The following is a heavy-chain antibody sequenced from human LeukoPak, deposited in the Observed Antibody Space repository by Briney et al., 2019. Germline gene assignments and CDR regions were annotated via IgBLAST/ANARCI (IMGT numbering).Heavy chain of an antibody. D-gene: IGHD3-22*01. Sequence: HSGGSLRLSCAASGFTFDYYWMHWVRQAPGKGLMWVSRINTDGSNTHYADSVKGRFTISRDNAKNTLYLQMNGLRVEDTAVYYCVVWGEDRSGHRFDFWGQGTLVTVSS. J-gene: IGHJ4*02. CDR3: VVWGEDRSGHRFDF. V-gene: IGHV3-74*01. CDR2: INTDGSNT. CDR1: GFTFDYYW.